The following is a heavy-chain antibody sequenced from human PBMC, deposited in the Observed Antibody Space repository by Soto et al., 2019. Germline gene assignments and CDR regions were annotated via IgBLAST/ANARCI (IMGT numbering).Heavy chain of an antibody. Sequence: QVQLVQSGAEVKKPGASVKVSCKASGYNFMRYGFTWVRQAPGQGLEWMGWINVDNGETKYPQKIQGRVTMTTDTSTSTVYRGVRSLTSDDTAVYYCARWISGGYSDWFDPWGHVTLVTVSS. V-gene: IGHV1-18*04. CDR3: ARWISGGYSDWFDP. J-gene: IGHJ5*02. CDR1: GYNFMRYG. CDR2: INVDNGET. D-gene: IGHD1-26*01.